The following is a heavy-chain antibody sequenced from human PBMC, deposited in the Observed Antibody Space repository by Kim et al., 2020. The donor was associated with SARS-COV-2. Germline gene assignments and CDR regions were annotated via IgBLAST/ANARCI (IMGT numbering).Heavy chain of an antibody. J-gene: IGHJ4*02. CDR3: AKAPYDYDILTGYSD. Sequence: DPVKGRFTISRDNSKNTLYLQMNSLRAEDTAVYYCAKAPYDYDILTGYSDWGQGTLVTVSS. V-gene: IGHV3-23*01. D-gene: IGHD3-9*01.